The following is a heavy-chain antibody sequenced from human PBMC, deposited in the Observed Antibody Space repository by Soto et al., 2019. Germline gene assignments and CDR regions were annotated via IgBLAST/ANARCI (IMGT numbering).Heavy chain of an antibody. CDR2: VYNSGST. V-gene: IGHV4-59*01. CDR1: GSAISSNY. D-gene: IGHD6-13*01. CDR3: ARYRREAVAGYTLDN. J-gene: IGHJ4*02. Sequence: LSLPCTVSGSAISSNYWTWIRQPPGKGLEWIGYVYNSGSTNYNPSLKSRVTISEDTSKSQFSLKVNSMTAADTAVYYCARYRREAVAGYTLDNWGQGSLVTVSS.